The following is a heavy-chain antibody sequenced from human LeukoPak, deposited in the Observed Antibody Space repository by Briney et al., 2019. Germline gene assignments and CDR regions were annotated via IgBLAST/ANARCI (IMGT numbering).Heavy chain of an antibody. D-gene: IGHD2-15*01. Sequence: GGSLRLSCAASGFTFSSYWMSWVRQAPGKGLEWVANIKQDGSEEYYVDSVKGRFTISRDNSKKTLYLQMNGLRAEATAVYYCASRAGGTVYWGQGTLVTVSS. CDR1: GFTFSSYW. V-gene: IGHV3-7*03. CDR3: ASRAGGTVY. J-gene: IGHJ4*02. CDR2: IKQDGSEE.